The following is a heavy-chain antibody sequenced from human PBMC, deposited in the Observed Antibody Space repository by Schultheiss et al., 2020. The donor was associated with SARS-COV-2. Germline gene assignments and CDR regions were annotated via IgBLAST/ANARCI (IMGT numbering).Heavy chain of an antibody. Sequence: ASVKVSCKASGYTFTSSAVQWVRQAPGQGLEWMGWISAYNGNTNYAQKLQGRVTMTTDTSTSTAYMELRSLRSEDTAVYYCARDEDCGGDCAMDYWGQGTLVTVSS. CDR2: ISAYNGNT. V-gene: IGHV1-18*01. J-gene: IGHJ4*02. CDR1: GYTFTSSA. D-gene: IGHD2-21*01. CDR3: ARDEDCGGDCAMDY.